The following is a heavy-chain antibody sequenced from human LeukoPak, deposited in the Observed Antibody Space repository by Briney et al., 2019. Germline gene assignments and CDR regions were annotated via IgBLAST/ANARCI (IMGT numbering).Heavy chain of an antibody. J-gene: IGHJ5*02. Sequence: SETLSLTCAVYGGSFSGYYWSWIRQPPGKGLEWIGEINHSGSTNYNPSLKSRVTISVDTSKNQFSLKLSSVTAADTAVYYCARARRWNAAVGGWWFDPWGQGTLVTASS. CDR3: ARARRWNAAVGGWWFDP. CDR1: GGSFSGYY. D-gene: IGHD1-1*01. V-gene: IGHV4-34*01. CDR2: INHSGST.